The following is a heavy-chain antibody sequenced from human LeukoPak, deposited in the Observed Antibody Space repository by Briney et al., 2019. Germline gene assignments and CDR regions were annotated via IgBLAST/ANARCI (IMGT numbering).Heavy chain of an antibody. D-gene: IGHD6-19*01. CDR1: GGSFSGYY. J-gene: IGHJ3*02. V-gene: IGHV4-34*01. CDR3: ARSGMAGTYDAFDI. Sequence: SETLSPTCAVYGGSFSGYYWSWIRQPPGKGLEWIGEINHSGSTNYNPSLKSRVTISVDTSKNQFSLKLSSVTAADTAVYYCARSGMAGTYDAFDIWGQGTMVTVSS. CDR2: INHSGST.